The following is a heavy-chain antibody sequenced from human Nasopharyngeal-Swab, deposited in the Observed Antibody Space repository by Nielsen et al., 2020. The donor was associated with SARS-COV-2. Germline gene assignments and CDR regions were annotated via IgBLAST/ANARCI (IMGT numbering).Heavy chain of an antibody. V-gene: IGHV3-15*01. CDR3: TTDLRSAGLTKNRLLLWFGELRRTNWFDP. D-gene: IGHD3-10*01. J-gene: IGHJ5*02. CDR2: IKSKTDGGTT. Sequence: VRQAPGKGLEWVGRIKSKTDGGTTDYAAPVKGRLNISRDDSKNTLYLQMNSLKTEDTAVYYCTTDLRSAGLTKNRLLLWFGELRRTNWFDPWGQGTLVTVSS.